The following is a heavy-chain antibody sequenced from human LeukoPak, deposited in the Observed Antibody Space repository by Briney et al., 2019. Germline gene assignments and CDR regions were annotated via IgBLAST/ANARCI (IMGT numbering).Heavy chain of an antibody. D-gene: IGHD1-26*01. CDR3: ARQYSGSSAWFDP. Sequence: ASVKVSCKASGYTFTSYAMNWVRRAPGQRLEWMGWINAGNGNTKYSQKFQGSVTITRDTSASTAYLELSSLRSEDTAVYYCARQYSGSSAWFDPWGQGTLVTVSS. J-gene: IGHJ5*02. CDR2: INAGNGNT. V-gene: IGHV1-3*01. CDR1: GYTFTSYA.